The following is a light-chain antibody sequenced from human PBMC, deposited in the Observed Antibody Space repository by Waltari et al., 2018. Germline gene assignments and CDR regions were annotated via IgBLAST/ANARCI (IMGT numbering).Light chain of an antibody. V-gene: IGKV1-33*01. Sequence: DIQMTQSPSSLSASEGDRVTITCQASQDISRNFNWYQQKPGKAPKLLIYDASNLETGVPSRFSGGGSGTEFTLTINSLQPEDFATYYCQQYDNIPFTFGPVTKVDFK. CDR2: DAS. J-gene: IGKJ3*01. CDR1: QDISRN. CDR3: QQYDNIPFT.